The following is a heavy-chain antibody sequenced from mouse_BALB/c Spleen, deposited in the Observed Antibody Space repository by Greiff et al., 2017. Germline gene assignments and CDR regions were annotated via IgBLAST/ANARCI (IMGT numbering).Heavy chain of an antibody. V-gene: IGHV2-9*02. J-gene: IGHJ2*01. CDR1: GFSLTSYG. CDR2: IWAGGST. Sequence: VMLVESGPGLVAPSQSLSITCTVSGFSLTSYGVHWVRQPPGKGLEWLGVIWAGGSTNYNSALMSRLSISKDNSKSQVFLKMNSLQTDDTAMYYCARDRGYYGSSYEDYWGQGTTLTVSS. D-gene: IGHD1-1*01. CDR3: ARDRGYYGSSYEDY.